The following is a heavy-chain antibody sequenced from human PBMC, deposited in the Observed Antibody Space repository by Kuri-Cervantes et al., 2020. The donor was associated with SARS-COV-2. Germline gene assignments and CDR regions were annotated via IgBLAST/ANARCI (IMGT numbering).Heavy chain of an antibody. V-gene: IGHV1-18*01. CDR1: GYTFTSYG. Sequence: ASVKVSCKASGYTFTSYGISWVRQAPGQGLEWMGWISAYNGNTNYAQKLQGRVTMTTDTSTSTAYMELRSLRSDDTAVYSCARVFTTPSGTDAFDIWGQGTMVTVSS. D-gene: IGHD2-15*01. J-gene: IGHJ3*02. CDR2: ISAYNGNT. CDR3: ARVFTTPSGTDAFDI.